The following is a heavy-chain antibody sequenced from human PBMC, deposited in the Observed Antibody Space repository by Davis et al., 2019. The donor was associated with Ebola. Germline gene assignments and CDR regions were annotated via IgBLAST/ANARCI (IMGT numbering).Heavy chain of an antibody. D-gene: IGHD6-19*01. V-gene: IGHV1-46*01. CDR2: INPSGGST. Sequence: ASVKVSCKASGYTFTSYYMHWVRQAPGQGLEWMGIINPSGGSTSYAQKFQGRVTMTRDTSTSTVYMELSSLRSEDMAVYYCARVPTLAVAATGYFDYWGQGALVTVSS. CDR3: ARVPTLAVAATGYFDY. J-gene: IGHJ4*02. CDR1: GYTFTSYY.